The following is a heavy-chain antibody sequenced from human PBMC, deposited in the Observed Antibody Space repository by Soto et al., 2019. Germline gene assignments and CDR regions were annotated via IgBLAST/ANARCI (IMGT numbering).Heavy chain of an antibody. CDR3: ARSRSTPDMCYTHHFDV. V-gene: IGHV1-18*04. J-gene: IGHJ6*02. Sequence: QVQLVPSGGEGTKPGASVKVSCKSSGYTFTSYGVSWVRQAPGQGLEWVGWISVYTGNTKQAQKFQDRVTLTTEASTSTAYLELRNSRSDDTAVYYCARSRSTPDMCYTHHFDVWCQGTTVTVSS. D-gene: IGHD2-15*01. CDR2: ISVYTGNT. CDR1: GYTFTSYG.